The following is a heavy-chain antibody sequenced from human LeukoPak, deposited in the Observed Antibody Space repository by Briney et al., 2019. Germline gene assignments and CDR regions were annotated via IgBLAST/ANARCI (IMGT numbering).Heavy chain of an antibody. CDR1: GGSIGSSSYY. V-gene: IGHV4-39*01. J-gene: IGHJ4*02. Sequence: SETLSLTCTVSGGSIGSSSYYWGWIRQPPGKGLAWIGSIYYSGSTYYNPSLKSRVTISVDTSKNQFSLKLSSVTAADTAVYYCASLRERSYYARGFDYWGQGTLVTVSS. D-gene: IGHD1-26*01. CDR2: IYYSGST. CDR3: ASLRERSYYARGFDY.